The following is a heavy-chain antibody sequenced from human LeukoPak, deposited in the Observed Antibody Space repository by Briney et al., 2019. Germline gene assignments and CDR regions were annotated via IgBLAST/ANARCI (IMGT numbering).Heavy chain of an antibody. V-gene: IGHV3-33*01. CDR3: ARALFAGAFYGMDV. CDR1: GFTFSNYG. CDR2: IWSDGSNK. Sequence: PGGSLRLSCAVSGFTFSNYGIHWVRQAPGKGLEWVAIIWSDGSNKYYADSVKGRFTISRDNSKNTLYLQMNSLRAEDTAVYYCARALFAGAFYGMDVWGQGTTVTVSS. J-gene: IGHJ6*02. D-gene: IGHD3-10*01.